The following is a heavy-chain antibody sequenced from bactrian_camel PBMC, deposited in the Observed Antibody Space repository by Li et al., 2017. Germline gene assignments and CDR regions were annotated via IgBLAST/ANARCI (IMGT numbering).Heavy chain of an antibody. CDR3: VNGDRTMGWIY. CDR1: GFPFSTYS. Sequence: VQLVESGGGLVQPGGSLRLSCVASGFPFSTYSMEWVRQAPGKGLDWVSSIYSHGSNTYYADSVKGRFTVSRDNAKNTLYLQLNSLSTDDTARYHCVNGDRTMGWIYWGQGTQVTVS. J-gene: IGHJ4*01. V-gene: IGHV3-2*01. CDR2: IYSHGSNT. D-gene: IGHD3*01.